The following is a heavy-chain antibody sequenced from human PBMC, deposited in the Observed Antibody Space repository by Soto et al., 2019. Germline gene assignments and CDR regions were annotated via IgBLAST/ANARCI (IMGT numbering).Heavy chain of an antibody. CDR3: ARDQPGYSYGYGLGY. V-gene: IGHV1-3*01. Sequence: GASVKVSCKASGYTFTSYAMHWVRQAPGQRLEWMGWINAGNGNTKYSQKFQGRVTITRDTSASTAYMELNSLRAEDTAVYYCARDQPGYSYGYGLGYWGQGTLVTVSS. D-gene: IGHD5-18*01. J-gene: IGHJ4*02. CDR1: GYTFTSYA. CDR2: INAGNGNT.